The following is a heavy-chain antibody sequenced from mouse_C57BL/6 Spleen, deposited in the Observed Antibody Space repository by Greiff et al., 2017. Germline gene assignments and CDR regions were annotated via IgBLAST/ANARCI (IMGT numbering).Heavy chain of an antibody. V-gene: IGHV1-26*01. J-gene: IGHJ1*03. Sequence: VQLQQSGPELVKPGASVKISCKASGYTFTDYYMNWVKQSHGKSLEWIGDINPNNGGTSYNQKFKGKATLTVDKSSSTAYMELRSLTSEDSAVYYCARDGLRGYVDVWGTGTTVTVSS. CDR2: INPNNGGT. D-gene: IGHD1-1*01. CDR1: GYTFTDYY. CDR3: ARDGLRGYVDV.